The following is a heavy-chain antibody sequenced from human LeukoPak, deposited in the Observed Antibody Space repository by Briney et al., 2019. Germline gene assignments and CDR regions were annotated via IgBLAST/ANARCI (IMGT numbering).Heavy chain of an antibody. CDR2: IRSKANSYAT. J-gene: IGHJ4*02. V-gene: IGHV3-73*01. Sequence: GGSLRLSCAASGFTFSGSAMHWVRQASGKGLEWVGRIRSKANSYATAYAASVKGRFTISRDDSKNTAYLQMNSLKTEDTAVYYCTRGYYYDSSDYQDDWGQGTLVTVSS. CDR1: GFTFSGSA. D-gene: IGHD3-22*01. CDR3: TRGYYYDSSDYQDD.